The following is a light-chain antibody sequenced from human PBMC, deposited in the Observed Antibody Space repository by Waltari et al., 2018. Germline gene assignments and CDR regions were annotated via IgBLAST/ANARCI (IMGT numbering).Light chain of an antibody. V-gene: IGKV3-11*01. J-gene: IGKJ5*01. CDR1: QSVSSY. CDR3: QQRSNWPPIT. CDR2: DAS. Sequence: EIVFTQSSATLSLSPVERATLSRRASQSVSSYFAWYQQKPGQAPRLLIYDASNRATGIPARFSGSGSETDFTLTISSLEPEDFAVYYCQQRSNWPPITFGQGTRLEIK.